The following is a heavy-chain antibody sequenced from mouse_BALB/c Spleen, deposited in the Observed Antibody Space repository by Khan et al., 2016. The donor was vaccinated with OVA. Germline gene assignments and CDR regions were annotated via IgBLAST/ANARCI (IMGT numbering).Heavy chain of an antibody. D-gene: IGHD1-1*01. V-gene: IGHV3-2*02. CDR1: GYSITSGYA. Sequence: EVQLQESGPGLVKPSQSLSLTCTVTGYSITSGYAWNWIRQFPGNKLEWMGYISYSGVTSYTPSLKSRISITRDTSKNQFFLPLTSVTTEDTATYYCARGNYYGYYFDYWGQGTTLTVSS. CDR2: ISYSGVT. J-gene: IGHJ2*01. CDR3: ARGNYYGYYFDY.